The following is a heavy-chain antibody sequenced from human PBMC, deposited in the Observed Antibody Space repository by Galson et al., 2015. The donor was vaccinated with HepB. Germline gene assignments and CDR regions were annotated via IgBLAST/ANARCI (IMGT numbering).Heavy chain of an antibody. D-gene: IGHD3-16*02. CDR1: GDSISSGDYY. Sequence: TLSLTCTVSGDSISSGDYYWSWVRQPPGKGLEWIGYLYDSGRTHYNPSLKGRVTISGHTSKNQFSLKMRSVTAADTAVYYCARAPPEGYRSSHYFDYWGQGTLVTVSS. V-gene: IGHV4-30-4*01. CDR3: ARAPPEGYRSSHYFDY. CDR2: LYDSGRT. J-gene: IGHJ4*02.